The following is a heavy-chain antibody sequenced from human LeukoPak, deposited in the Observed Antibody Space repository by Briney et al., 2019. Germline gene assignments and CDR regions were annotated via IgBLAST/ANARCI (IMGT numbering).Heavy chain of an antibody. V-gene: IGHV7-4-1*02. CDR1: GYSLTRYA. CDR2: INTNTGNP. CDR3: ARAVGYCSSTSCYVSGSWFDP. J-gene: IGHJ5*02. D-gene: IGHD2-2*01. Sequence: ASVKVSCKASGYSLTRYAMNWVRQAPGQGLEWMGWINTNTGNPTYAQGFTGRFVFSLDTSVSTAYLQISSLKAEDTAVYYCARAVGYCSSTSCYVSGSWFDPWGQGTLVTVSS.